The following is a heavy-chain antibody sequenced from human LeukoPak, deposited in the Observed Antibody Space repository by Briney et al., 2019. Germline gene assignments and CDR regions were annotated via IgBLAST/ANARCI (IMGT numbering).Heavy chain of an antibody. D-gene: IGHD6-13*01. V-gene: IGHV1-8*01. CDR1: GYTFTSYD. J-gene: IGHJ4*02. CDR3: ARGGLYSSSWYYSFDY. CDR2: MNPNSGNT. Sequence: GASVKVSCKASGYTFTSYDINWVRQATGQGLEWMGWMNPNSGNTGYAQKFQGRVTMTRNTSISTAYMELSSLRSEDTAVYYCARGGLYSSSWYYSFDYWGQGTLVTVSS.